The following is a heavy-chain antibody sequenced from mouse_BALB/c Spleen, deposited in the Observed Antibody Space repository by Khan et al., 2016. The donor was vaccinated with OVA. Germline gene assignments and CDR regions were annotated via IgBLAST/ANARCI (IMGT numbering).Heavy chain of an antibody. CDR3: ASDGSRYNYAMDY. V-gene: IGHV3-2*02. J-gene: IGHJ4*01. D-gene: IGHD2-3*01. CDR2: ISYSGST. Sequence: EVKLLESGPGLVKPSQSLSLTCTVTGYSITRDYAWNWIRQFPGNKLEWMGYISYSGSTNYNPALKSRISITRDTSKNQFFLQLNSVTPEDTATYSWASDGSRYNYAMDYWGQGTSVTVSS. CDR1: GYSITRDYA.